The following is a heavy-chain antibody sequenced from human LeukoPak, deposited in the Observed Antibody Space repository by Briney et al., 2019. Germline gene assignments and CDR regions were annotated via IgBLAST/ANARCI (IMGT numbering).Heavy chain of an antibody. V-gene: IGHV3-74*01. CDR2: IKSDGSST. Sequence: GGSLRLSCAASGFSFSSYWMHWVRQAPGKGLVWVSRIKSDGSSTNYADSVKGRFTISRDNAKNSLYLQMNSLRAEDTAVYYCAREPYSSGSYGMDVWGQGTTVTVSS. CDR3: AREPYSSGSYGMDV. CDR1: GFSFSSYW. J-gene: IGHJ6*02. D-gene: IGHD6-19*01.